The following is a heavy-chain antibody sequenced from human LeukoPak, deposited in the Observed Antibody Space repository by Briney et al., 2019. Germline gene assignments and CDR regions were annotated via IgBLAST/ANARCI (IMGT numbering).Heavy chain of an antibody. CDR2: ISYDGSNK. CDR3: AREMATTANGY. J-gene: IGHJ4*02. D-gene: IGHD5-24*01. CDR1: GFTISSYA. V-gene: IGHV3-30-3*01. Sequence: GGSLRLSCAASGFTISSYAMHWVRQAPGKGLEWVAVISYDGSNKYYADSVKGRFTISRDNSKNTLYLQMNSLRAEDTAVYYCAREMATTANGYWGQGTLVTVSS.